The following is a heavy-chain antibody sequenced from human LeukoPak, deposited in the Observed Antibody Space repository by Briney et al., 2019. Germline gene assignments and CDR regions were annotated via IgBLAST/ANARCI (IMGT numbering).Heavy chain of an antibody. V-gene: IGHV4-59*01. CDR1: GGSISSYY. CDR2: IYYSGST. Sequence: SETLSLTCTVSGGSISSYYWNWIRQPPGRGLEWIGCIYYSGSTNYNPSLKGRVTISVDTSKNQFSLKLSSVTAADTAVYYCARGESSGSNWFDPWGQGTLVTVSS. J-gene: IGHJ5*02. CDR3: ARGESSGSNWFDP. D-gene: IGHD3-22*01.